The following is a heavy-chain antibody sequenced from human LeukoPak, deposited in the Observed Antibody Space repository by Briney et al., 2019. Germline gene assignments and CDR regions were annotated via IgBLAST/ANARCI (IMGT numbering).Heavy chain of an antibody. CDR1: GFTFSLFG. Sequence: GRSLRLSCAVSGFTFSLFGMHWFRQAPGKGLEWVAVISHDGSNKYPADSVKGRFTISRDSSKNTLYLQMNSLRVEDTAVYYCAKGGYTYDWGGYFDYWGQGTLVTVSS. CDR3: AKGGYTYDWGGYFDY. J-gene: IGHJ4*02. V-gene: IGHV3-30*18. CDR2: ISHDGSNK. D-gene: IGHD5-18*01.